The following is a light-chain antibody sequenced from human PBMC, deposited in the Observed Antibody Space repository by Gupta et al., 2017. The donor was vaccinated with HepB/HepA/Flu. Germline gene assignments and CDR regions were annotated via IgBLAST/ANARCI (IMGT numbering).Light chain of an antibody. V-gene: IGKV4-1*01. CDR3: QYHYTTQT. CDR2: WAS. J-gene: IGKJ4*02. Sequence: IVMTQPPDSLAVSLGERATVNCKSSQNSLSSYNNKNYLAWYQQKPGQPPKLLITWASTRQSGGPDRFSGGGSETDFTLTSSSRQAEDVAVYYGQYHYTTQTFGEGTKVEIK. CDR1: QNSLSSYNNKNY.